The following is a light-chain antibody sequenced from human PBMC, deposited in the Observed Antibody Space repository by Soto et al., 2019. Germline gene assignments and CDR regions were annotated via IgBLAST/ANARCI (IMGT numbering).Light chain of an antibody. CDR2: DAS. Sequence: DIQMTQSPSTLSASVGDSVTITCRASQNIRNWLAWYQQKPGKAPNPLIYDASSLKSGVPARFSGSGSGTEFTLTISSLQPDDFATYYCQQYNGYSWTFGQGTKVDIK. CDR3: QQYNGYSWT. J-gene: IGKJ1*01. CDR1: QNIRNW. V-gene: IGKV1-5*01.